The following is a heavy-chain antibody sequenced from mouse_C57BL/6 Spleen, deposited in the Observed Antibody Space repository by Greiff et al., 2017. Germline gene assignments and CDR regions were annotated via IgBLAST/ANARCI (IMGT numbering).Heavy chain of an antibody. CDR2: IDPETGGT. CDR3: TRWLLYLDY. D-gene: IGHD2-3*01. J-gene: IGHJ2*01. V-gene: IGHV1-15*01. Sequence: VQLQQSGAELVRPGASVTLSCKASGYTFTDYEMHWVKQTPVHGLEWIGAIDPETGGTAYNQKFKGKAILTADKSSSTAYMELRSLTSEDSAVYYCTRWLLYLDYWGQGTTLTVSS. CDR1: GYTFTDYE.